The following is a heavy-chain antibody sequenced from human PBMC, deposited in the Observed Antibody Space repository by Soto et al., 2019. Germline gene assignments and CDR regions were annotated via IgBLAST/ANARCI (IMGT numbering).Heavy chain of an antibody. CDR1: GGSFSGYY. J-gene: IGHJ4*02. CDR3: ARESERLVYFDY. D-gene: IGHD6-6*01. Sequence: SSETLSLTCVVYGGSFSGYYWSWIRQPPGKGLEWIGEINHTGSTNYNPSLKSRVAFSVDMSKNQFSLRLSSVTAADTAVYYCARESERLVYFDYWGQGTLVTVSS. CDR2: INHTGST. V-gene: IGHV4-34*01.